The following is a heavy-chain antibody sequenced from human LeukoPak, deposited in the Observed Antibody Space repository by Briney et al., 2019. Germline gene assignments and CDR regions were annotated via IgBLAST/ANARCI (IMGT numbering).Heavy chain of an antibody. CDR1: GYIFTDYY. CDR2: INPNSGAT. D-gene: IGHD6-13*01. Sequence: ASVKVSCKASGYIFTDYYMHWVRQAPGQGLEWMGWINPNSGATKYVQKFQGRVTITRDTSISTAYMELSRLRSDDTAVYYCATLEQLVPNNWFDPWGQGTLVTVSS. V-gene: IGHV1-2*02. CDR3: ATLEQLVPNNWFDP. J-gene: IGHJ5*02.